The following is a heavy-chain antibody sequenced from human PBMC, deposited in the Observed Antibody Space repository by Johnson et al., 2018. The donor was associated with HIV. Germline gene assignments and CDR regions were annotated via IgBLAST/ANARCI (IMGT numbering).Heavy chain of an antibody. D-gene: IGHD3-22*01. V-gene: IGHV3-30*02. CDR2: IRYDGSNK. CDR1: GFTFSSYG. Sequence: QVQLVESGGGVVQPGGSLRLSCAASGFTFSSYGMHWVRQAPGKGLEWVAFIRYDGSNKYYADSVKGRFNISRDNSKNTLYLQMNSLRAEDTAVYYCAKDKSGRYYDSSGYSLDDAFDIWGQGTMVTVSS. CDR3: AKDKSGRYYDSSGYSLDDAFDI. J-gene: IGHJ3*02.